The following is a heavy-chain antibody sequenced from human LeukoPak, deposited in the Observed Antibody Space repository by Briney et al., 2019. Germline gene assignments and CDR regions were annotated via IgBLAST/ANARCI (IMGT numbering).Heavy chain of an antibody. J-gene: IGHJ4*02. V-gene: IGHV3-21*01. CDR1: GFTFSSYS. D-gene: IGHD2-8*02. Sequence: GGSLRLSCAASGFTFSSYSMNWVRQAPGEGLEWVSSISSRSSYIYYADSVKGRFTISRDNAKNSLYLQMNSLRAEDTAVYYCARDHSGGLDYWGQGTLVTVSS. CDR3: ARDHSGGLDY. CDR2: ISSRSSYI.